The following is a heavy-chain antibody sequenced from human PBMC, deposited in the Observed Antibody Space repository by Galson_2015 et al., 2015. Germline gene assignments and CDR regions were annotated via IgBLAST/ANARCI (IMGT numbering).Heavy chain of an antibody. CDR2: IRYDGSNK. CDR3: ARLVGDAFDI. Sequence: SLRLSCAASGFTFSSYGMNWVRQAPGKGLEWVALIRYDGSNKYYADSVKGRFTISRGNSKNTLYLQMNSPRAEDTAVYYCARLVGDAFDIWGQGTMVTVSS. V-gene: IGHV3-33*01. D-gene: IGHD1-26*01. CDR1: GFTFSSYG. J-gene: IGHJ3*02.